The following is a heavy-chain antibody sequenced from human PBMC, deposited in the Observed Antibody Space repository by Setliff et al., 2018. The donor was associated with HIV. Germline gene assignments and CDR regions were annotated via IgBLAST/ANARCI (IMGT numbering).Heavy chain of an antibody. CDR1: GGSFSDYY. V-gene: IGHV4-34*01. J-gene: IGHJ4*02. CDR3: ARGYASGYDAYGY. D-gene: IGHD5-12*01. Sequence: SETLSLTCAVYGGSFSDYYWSWIRQPPGKGLEWIGEINHSGSTNYNPSLKSRVTISVDTYNNQFSLNMNSVNAADTAVYYCARGYASGYDAYGYWGQGTLVTVSS. CDR2: INHSGST.